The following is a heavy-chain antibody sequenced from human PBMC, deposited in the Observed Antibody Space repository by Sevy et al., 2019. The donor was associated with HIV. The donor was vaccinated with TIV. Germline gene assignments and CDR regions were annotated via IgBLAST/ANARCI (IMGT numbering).Heavy chain of an antibody. V-gene: IGHV1-24*01. Sequence: ASVKVSCKVSGYTLTKLSIHWVRQPPGKGLEWMGDFDPQNGETIYAERFQGRLTLTEDTSTDMVYMGLSSLTSDDTAVYYCAAVGLRYFSGSSSYQGDWFDPWGQGTLVTVSS. J-gene: IGHJ5*02. CDR3: AAVGLRYFSGSSSYQGDWFDP. D-gene: IGHD2-15*01. CDR2: FDPQNGET. CDR1: GYTLTKLS.